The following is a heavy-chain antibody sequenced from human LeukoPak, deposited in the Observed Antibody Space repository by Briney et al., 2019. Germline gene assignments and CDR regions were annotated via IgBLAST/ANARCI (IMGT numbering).Heavy chain of an antibody. CDR2: INPSGSST. CDR1: GYIFTSYY. V-gene: IGHV1-46*01. Sequence: ASVKVSCKASGYIFTSYYMHWVRQAPGQGLEWMGIINPSGSSTSYAQKFQGRVTMTRDTSISTAYMELSRLRSDDTAVYYCARDRSGWYKAFDIWGQGTMVTVSS. CDR3: ARDRSGWYKAFDI. J-gene: IGHJ3*02. D-gene: IGHD6-19*01.